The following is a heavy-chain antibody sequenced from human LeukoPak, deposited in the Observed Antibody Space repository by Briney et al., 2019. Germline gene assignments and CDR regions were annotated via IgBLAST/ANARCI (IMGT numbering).Heavy chain of an antibody. V-gene: IGHV3-30*18. Sequence: GGSLRLSCAASGFTFSSYGMHWVRQAPGKGLEWVAVISYDGSNKYYADSVKGRFTISRDNSKNTLYLQMNSLRAEDTAVYYCAKDTSNQGLDYWGQGTLVTVSS. J-gene: IGHJ4*02. CDR2: ISYDGSNK. CDR1: GFTFSSYG. D-gene: IGHD2/OR15-2a*01. CDR3: AKDTSNQGLDY.